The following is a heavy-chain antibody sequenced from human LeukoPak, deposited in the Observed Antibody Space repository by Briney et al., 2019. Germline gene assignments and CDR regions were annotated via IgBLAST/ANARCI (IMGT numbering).Heavy chain of an antibody. CDR1: GGSFSDYY. CDR2: INHSGST. Sequence: SETLSLTCAVYGGSFSDYYWSWIRQPPGKGLEWIGEINHSGSTNYNPSLKSRVTISVDTSKNQFSLKLSSVTAADTAVYYCARSPPSSSWYPNKADYWGQGTLVTVSS. J-gene: IGHJ4*02. CDR3: ARSPPSSSWYPNKADY. V-gene: IGHV4-34*01. D-gene: IGHD6-13*01.